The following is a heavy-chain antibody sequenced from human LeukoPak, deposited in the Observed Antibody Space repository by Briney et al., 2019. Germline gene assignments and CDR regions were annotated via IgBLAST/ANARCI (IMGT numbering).Heavy chain of an antibody. CDR2: ISSSSSTI. CDR1: GFTFSSYS. V-gene: IGHV3-48*01. Sequence: PGGSLRLSCAASGFTFSSYSMNWGRQAPGKGLEWVSYISSSSSTIYYADSVKGRFTISRDNAKNSLYLQMNSLRAEDTAVYYCARVNRDDFWSGYYDAFDIWGQGTMVTVSS. CDR3: ARVNRDDFWSGYYDAFDI. D-gene: IGHD3-3*01. J-gene: IGHJ3*02.